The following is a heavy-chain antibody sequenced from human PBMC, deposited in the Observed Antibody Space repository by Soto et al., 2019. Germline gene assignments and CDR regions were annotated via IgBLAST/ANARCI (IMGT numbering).Heavy chain of an antibody. Sequence: EVQLVESGGGLVQPGGSLRLSCAASGFKFNYYAMNWVRQVPGKGLEWVSYISATSAKIDYADSVKGRFTISRDNARNSLYLQMNSLRDEDTAVYHCVADSSYGSHWVRHFDQWGRGPLVTVSS. CDR3: VADSSYGSHWVRHFDQ. J-gene: IGHJ4*02. D-gene: IGHD3-16*01. CDR1: GFKFNYYA. CDR2: ISATSAKI. V-gene: IGHV3-48*02.